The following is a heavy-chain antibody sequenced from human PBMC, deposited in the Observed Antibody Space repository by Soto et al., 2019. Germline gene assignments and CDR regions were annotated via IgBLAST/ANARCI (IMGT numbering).Heavy chain of an antibody. CDR3: ARPVLCSRYFDY. V-gene: IGHV3-30-3*01. CDR2: MSYDGTTK. Sequence: QVQLVESGGGVVQPGRSLRLSCAASGFIFSNYVMYWVRQAPGKGLEWVSFMSYDGTTKYYADAVKGRFTISRDNSKNTLYLQMVCLSPEDPAVYYCARPVLCSRYFDYWGQGTLVTVSS. J-gene: IGHJ4*02. D-gene: IGHD2-15*01. CDR1: GFIFSNYV.